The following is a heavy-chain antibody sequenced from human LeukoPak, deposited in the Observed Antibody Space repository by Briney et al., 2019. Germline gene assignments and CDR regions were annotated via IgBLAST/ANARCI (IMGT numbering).Heavy chain of an antibody. D-gene: IGHD3-10*01. CDR2: IYYSGST. Sequence: PSETLSLTCTVSGGSISSYYWGWIRQPPGKGLEWIGSIYYSGSTYYNPSLKSRVTISVDTSKNQFSLKLSSVTAADTAVYYCARDQGYYGSGSYGYWGQGTLVTVSS. CDR3: ARDQGYYGSGSYGY. CDR1: GGSISSYY. J-gene: IGHJ4*02. V-gene: IGHV4-39*07.